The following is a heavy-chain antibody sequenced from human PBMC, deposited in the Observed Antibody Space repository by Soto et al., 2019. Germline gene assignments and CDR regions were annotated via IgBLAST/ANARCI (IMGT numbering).Heavy chain of an antibody. J-gene: IGHJ6*02. CDR3: ARRTWGMDV. CDR1: SGSIGTTNW. Sequence: QVQLQESGPGLVKPSGTLSLTCAVSSGSIGTTNWWSWVRQTPGKGLEWIGEIFHSGNTYYNPSLARRGTISVDTSKNQFSLNLRSVTAADTAVYYCARRTWGMDVWGQGTTVTVSS. D-gene: IGHD2-8*01. CDR2: IFHSGNT. V-gene: IGHV4-4*02.